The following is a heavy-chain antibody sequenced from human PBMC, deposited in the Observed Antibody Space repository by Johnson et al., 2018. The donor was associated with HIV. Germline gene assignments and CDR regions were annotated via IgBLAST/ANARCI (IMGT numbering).Heavy chain of an antibody. Sequence: VQLVESGGGVVQPGGSLRLSCAASGFTFSSYDMHWVRQATGKGLEWVSAIGTAGDTYYQGSVKGRFTLSRENTKNSLYLQMTSLRAGDTAVYYCARDSPRIVGVPDAFDIWGQGTMVTVSS. CDR2: IGTAGDT. CDR3: ARDSPRIVGVPDAFDI. D-gene: IGHD1-26*01. J-gene: IGHJ3*02. CDR1: GFTFSSYD. V-gene: IGHV3-13*01.